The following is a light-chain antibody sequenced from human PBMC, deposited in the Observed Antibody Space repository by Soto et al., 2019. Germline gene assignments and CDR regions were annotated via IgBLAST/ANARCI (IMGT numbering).Light chain of an antibody. CDR3: QQYGNSPT. CDR2: GAS. J-gene: IGKJ3*01. V-gene: IGKV3-15*01. CDR1: QSLSGS. Sequence: EIVMTQSPATLPVSPGEGGTLSCRASQSLSGSLAWYQQKPGQAPRLLIYGASTRATGIPARFSGSGSGTEFTLTISRLEPEDFAVYYCQQYGNSPTFGPGTKVDIK.